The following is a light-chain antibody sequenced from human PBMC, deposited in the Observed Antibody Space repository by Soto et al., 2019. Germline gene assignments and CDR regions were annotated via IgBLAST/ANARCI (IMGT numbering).Light chain of an antibody. V-gene: IGLV2-14*01. CDR2: EVS. CDR1: SSDVGGYNS. J-gene: IGLJ3*02. CDR3: YSYTRASTWV. Sequence: QSVLTQPASVSGSPGQSITISCTGTSSDVGGYNSVSWYQQHPGKAPKLMIYEVSNRPSGVSDRFSGSKSGNTASLTISGLQAEDEAYYYCYSYTRASTWVFGGGTQLTVL.